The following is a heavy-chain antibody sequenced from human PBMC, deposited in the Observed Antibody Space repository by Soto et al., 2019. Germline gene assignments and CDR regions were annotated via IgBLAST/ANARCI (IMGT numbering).Heavy chain of an antibody. CDR2: IYHSGST. Sequence: QLQLQESGSGLVKPSQTLSLTCAVSGGSISSGGYSWSWIRQPPGKGLEWIGYIYHSGSTYYNPSLKRRVTISVDRSKNQFSLKLSSVTAADTAVYYCARVCIAAAGTYCGWFDPWGQGTLVTVSS. J-gene: IGHJ5*02. D-gene: IGHD6-13*01. V-gene: IGHV4-30-2*01. CDR3: ARVCIAAAGTYCGWFDP. CDR1: GGSISSGGYS.